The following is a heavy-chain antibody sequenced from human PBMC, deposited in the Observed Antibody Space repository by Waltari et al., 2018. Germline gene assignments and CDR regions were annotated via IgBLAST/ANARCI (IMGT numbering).Heavy chain of an antibody. CDR1: GYTFTSYA. D-gene: IGHD5-18*01. CDR2: INAGNGNT. J-gene: IGHJ4*02. CDR3: ARDGHSYGSLYDY. Sequence: QVQLVQSGAEVKKPGASVKVSCKASGYTFTSYAIHWVRQAPGQRPEWMGWINAGNGNTRYSKKFQGRVTITRDTSASTAYMEVSTLRSEDTAVFYCARDGHSYGSLYDYWGQGPLVTVSS. V-gene: IGHV1-3*01.